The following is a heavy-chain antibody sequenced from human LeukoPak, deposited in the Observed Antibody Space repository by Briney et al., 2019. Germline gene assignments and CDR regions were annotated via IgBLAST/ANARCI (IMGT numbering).Heavy chain of an antibody. CDR2: FDPEDGET. V-gene: IGHV1-24*01. CDR3: ATGEIYGGYGGDYFDY. Sequence: ASVRVSCKVSGYTLTELSMHWVRQAPGKGLVWVGGFDPEDGETIYAQKFRGGVTMSEDTSTDTRYMELSSMRSEDTAVYYCATGEIYGGYGGDYFDYWGQGTLVTVSS. CDR1: GYTLTELS. D-gene: IGHD5-12*01. J-gene: IGHJ4*02.